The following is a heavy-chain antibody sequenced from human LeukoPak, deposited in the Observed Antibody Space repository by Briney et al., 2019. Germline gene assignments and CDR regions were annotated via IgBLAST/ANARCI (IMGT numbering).Heavy chain of an antibody. J-gene: IGHJ4*02. CDR1: GFTFDDYA. CDR2: ISWNSGSI. Sequence: GGSLRLSCAASGFTFDDYAMHWVRHAPGKGLEWVSGISWNSGSIGYADSVKGRFTISRDNAKNSLYLQMNSLRAEDTALYYCAKDRGSSGWYGYDYWGQGTLVTVSS. CDR3: AKDRGSSGWYGYDY. V-gene: IGHV3-9*01. D-gene: IGHD6-19*01.